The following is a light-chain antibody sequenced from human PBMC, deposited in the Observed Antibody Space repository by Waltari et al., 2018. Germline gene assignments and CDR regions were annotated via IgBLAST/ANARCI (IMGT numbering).Light chain of an antibody. Sequence: EIVMTQSPATLSVTPGEGATLSCRASQSLSSNLAWYQQKPGQPPRLLIYDASTRATGIPARFSGSGSGTEFTLTISSLQSEDFAVYYCQQYNDWLRTFGQGTKVEIK. CDR1: QSLSSN. CDR2: DAS. J-gene: IGKJ1*01. CDR3: QQYNDWLRT. V-gene: IGKV3-15*01.